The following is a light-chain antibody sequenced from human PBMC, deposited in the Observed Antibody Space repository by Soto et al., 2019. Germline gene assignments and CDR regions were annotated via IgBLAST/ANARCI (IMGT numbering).Light chain of an antibody. V-gene: IGLV2-14*01. J-gene: IGLJ1*01. CDR2: EVT. CDR1: SGDIGSYNR. CDR3: SSYTNINTRAGV. Sequence: QSALPQPASVAGSPGQSITISCTGTSGDIGSYNRVSWYQQHPGKAPKLIIYEVTDRPSGVSNRFSGSKSGNTASLTISGLQAEDEAEYYCSSYTNINTRAGVFGAGTKLTVL.